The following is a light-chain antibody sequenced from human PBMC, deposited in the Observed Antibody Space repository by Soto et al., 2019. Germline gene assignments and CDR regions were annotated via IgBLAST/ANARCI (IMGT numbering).Light chain of an antibody. Sequence: DIQMTQSPSTLSASIGDRVTITCRASQSINSWLAWHQQKPGKAPKLLIYKAPYLEGGVPSRFSGSASGTEFTLTISSLQPDDFATYYCQQYHAFPGTFGQGTRVEIK. V-gene: IGKV1-5*03. J-gene: IGKJ1*01. CDR2: KAP. CDR3: QQYHAFPGT. CDR1: QSINSW.